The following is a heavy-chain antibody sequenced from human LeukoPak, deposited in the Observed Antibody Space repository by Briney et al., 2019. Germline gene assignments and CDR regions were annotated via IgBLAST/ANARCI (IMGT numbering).Heavy chain of an antibody. V-gene: IGHV4-39*01. CDR3: ARSVGARDDAFDT. D-gene: IGHD1-26*01. J-gene: IGHJ3*02. CDR1: GGFISSSSYY. CDR2: ISYSGSS. Sequence: PSETLSLTCTVSGGFISSSSYYWGWIRQPPGKGLEWIGRISYSGSSYYNPSLKSRVTISVDTSNNQFSQKLSSVTAADTAVYYCARSVGARDDAFDTWGQGTMVTVSS.